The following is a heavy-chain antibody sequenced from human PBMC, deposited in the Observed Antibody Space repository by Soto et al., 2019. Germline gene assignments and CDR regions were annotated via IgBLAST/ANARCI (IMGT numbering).Heavy chain of an antibody. CDR1: GFTFSSYE. CDR2: ISSSGSTI. V-gene: IGHV3-48*03. CDR3: ARREVGGSSGWWSY. J-gene: IGHJ4*02. D-gene: IGHD6-19*01. Sequence: PGGSLRLSCAASGFTFSSYEMNWVRQAPGKGPEWVSYISSSGSTIYYADSVKGRFTISRDNAKNSLYLQMNSLRAEDTAVYYCARREVGGSSGWWSYWGQGTLVTVSS.